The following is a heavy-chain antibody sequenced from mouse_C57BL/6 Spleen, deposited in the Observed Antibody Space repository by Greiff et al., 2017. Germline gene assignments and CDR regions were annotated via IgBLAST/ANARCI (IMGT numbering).Heavy chain of an antibody. CDR1: GYSITSGYD. V-gene: IGHV3-1*01. D-gene: IGHD4-1*01. J-gene: IGHJ3*01. Sequence: DVQLQESGPGMVKPSQSLSLTCTVTGYSITSGYDWHWIRHFPGNKLEWMGYISYSGSTNYNPTIKSRISITHDTSKHHFFLKLNSVTTEDTAKYYGARALTEKMAYWGQGTLVTVSA. CDR2: ISYSGST. CDR3: ARALTEKMAY.